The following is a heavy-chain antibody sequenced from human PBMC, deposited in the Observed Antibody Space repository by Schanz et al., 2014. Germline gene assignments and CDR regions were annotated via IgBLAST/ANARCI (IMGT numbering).Heavy chain of an antibody. V-gene: IGHV3-30*02. CDR1: GFTFSSYG. J-gene: IGHJ6*02. CDR2: IRFDGSDK. CDR3: ARSGVDV. Sequence: QVQLVESGGGVVQPGGSLRLSCAASGFTFSSYGMHWVRQAPGKGLEWVTFIRFDGSDKYYADSVKGRFSVSRDNSKNALYLQMNSLRAEDTAVYYCARSGVDVWGQGTTVTVSS. D-gene: IGHD3-10*01.